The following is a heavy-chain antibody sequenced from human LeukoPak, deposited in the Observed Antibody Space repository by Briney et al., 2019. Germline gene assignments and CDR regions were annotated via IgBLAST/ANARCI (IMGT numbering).Heavy chain of an antibody. CDR2: FDPEDGET. V-gene: IGHV1-24*01. CDR1: GYTLTELS. J-gene: IGHJ3*02. CDR3: ARDWRFLEWTQAFDI. Sequence: ASVKVSCKVSGYTLTELSMHWVRQAPGKGLEWMGGFDPEDGETIYAQKFQGRVTMTRNTSISTAYMELSSLRSEDTAVYYCARDWRFLEWTQAFDIWGQGTMVTVSS. D-gene: IGHD3-3*01.